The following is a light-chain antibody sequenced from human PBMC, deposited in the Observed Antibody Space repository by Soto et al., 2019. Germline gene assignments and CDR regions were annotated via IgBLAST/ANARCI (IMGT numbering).Light chain of an antibody. CDR2: GNT. CDR1: SSNIGADYE. Sequence: QPVLKQPPSVSGAPGQRVIISCTGGSSNIGADYEVHWYQQLPGTAPKLLIYGNTNRPSGVPDRFSGSKSGSSASLAITGLQAEDEAEYYCQSYDNTLKGCVFGTGTKVTVL. J-gene: IGLJ1*01. CDR3: QSYDNTLKGCV. V-gene: IGLV1-40*01.